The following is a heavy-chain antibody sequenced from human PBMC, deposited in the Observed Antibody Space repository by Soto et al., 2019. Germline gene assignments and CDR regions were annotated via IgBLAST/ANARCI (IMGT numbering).Heavy chain of an antibody. J-gene: IGHJ4*02. V-gene: IGHV5-10-1*01. CDR3: ARHDWTSSSWYEAY. CDR1: GYSFTSYW. Sequence: GESLKISCKGSGYSFTSYWISWVRQMPGKGLEWMGRIDPSDSYTNYSPSFQGHVTISADKSISTAYLQWSSLKASDTVMYYCARHDWTSSSWYEAYWGQGTLVTVSS. CDR2: IDPSDSYT. D-gene: IGHD6-13*01.